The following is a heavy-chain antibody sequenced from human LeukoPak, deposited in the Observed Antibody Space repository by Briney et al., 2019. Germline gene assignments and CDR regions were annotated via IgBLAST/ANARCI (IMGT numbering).Heavy chain of an antibody. D-gene: IGHD3-10*01. CDR3: AKSSLRGHSLWYFDL. V-gene: IGHV3-30*18. CDR2: ISYDGRNK. Sequence: GRSLRLSCAASGFTFSSYGMHWVRQAPGKGLEWVAVISYDGRNKYDADSVKGRFTISRDNSKNTLYLQMNKLRVEDTAVYYCAKSSLRGHSLWYFDLWGRGTPVTVSS. J-gene: IGHJ2*01. CDR1: GFTFSSYG.